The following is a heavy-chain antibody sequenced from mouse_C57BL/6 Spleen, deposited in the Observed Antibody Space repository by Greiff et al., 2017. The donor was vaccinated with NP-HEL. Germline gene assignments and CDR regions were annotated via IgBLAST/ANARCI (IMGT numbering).Heavy chain of an antibody. V-gene: IGHV1-64*01. CDR3: ARIDYSNHPAGFAY. CDR1: GYTFTSYW. D-gene: IGHD2-5*01. J-gene: IGHJ3*01. Sequence: VQLQQSGAELVKPGASVKLSCKASGYTFTSYWMHWVKQRPGQGLEWIGMIHPNSGSTNYNEKFKSKATLTVDKSSSTAYMQLSSLTSEDSAVYYCARIDYSNHPAGFAYWGQGTLVTVSA. CDR2: IHPNSGST.